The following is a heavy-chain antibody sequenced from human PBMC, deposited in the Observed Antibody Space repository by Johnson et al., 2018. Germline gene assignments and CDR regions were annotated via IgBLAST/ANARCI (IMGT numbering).Heavy chain of an antibody. CDR1: GFIFSNYA. CDR3: AKSVGSSNSYFDN. CDR2: ITDSGAAT. Sequence: VQLVQSGGGLVQXGGSXRLXCAASGFIFSNYAMSWVRQAPGKGLERVSGITDSGAATYYADSVKGHFTVSRDNSKSTLYLELNSLRVEDTAVYYCAKSVGSSNSYFDNWGQGALVIVSS. J-gene: IGHJ4*02. D-gene: IGHD1-26*01. V-gene: IGHV3-23*04.